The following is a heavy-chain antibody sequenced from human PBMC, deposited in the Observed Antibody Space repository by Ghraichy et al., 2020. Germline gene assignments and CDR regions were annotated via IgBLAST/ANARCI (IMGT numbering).Heavy chain of an antibody. J-gene: IGHJ4*02. CDR2: ISGSGSST. CDR1: GFTFSSYA. D-gene: IGHD6-13*01. V-gene: IGHV3-23*01. Sequence: GGSLRLSCAASGFTFSSYAMSWVRQAPGKGLEWVSAISGSGSSTYYADSVKGRFTISRDNSKNTLFLQMNSLRAEDTAVYYCAKMFAYSSRWYFDYWGQGTLVTVSS. CDR3: AKMFAYSSRWYFDY.